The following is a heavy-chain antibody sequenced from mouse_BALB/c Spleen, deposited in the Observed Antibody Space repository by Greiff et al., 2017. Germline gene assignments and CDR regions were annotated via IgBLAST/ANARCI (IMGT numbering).Heavy chain of an antibody. CDR3: TRITTSWYFDV. D-gene: IGHD1-1*01. CDR2: IRLKSNNYAT. J-gene: IGHJ1*01. V-gene: IGHV6-6*02. CDR1: GFTFSNYW. Sequence: DVKLVESGGGLVQPGGSMKLSCVASGFTFSNYWMNWVRQSPEKGLEWVAEIRLKSNNYATHYAESVKGRFTISRDDSKSSVYLQMNNLRAEDTGIYYCTRITTSWYFDVWGAGTTVTVSS.